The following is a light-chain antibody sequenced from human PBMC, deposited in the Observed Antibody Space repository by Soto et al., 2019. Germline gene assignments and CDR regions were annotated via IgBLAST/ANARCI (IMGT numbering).Light chain of an antibody. CDR1: SSNIGSNY. Sequence: QAVLTQPPPASGTPGQRVTISCSGSSSNIGSNYVYWYQQLPGTAPKLLIYRNNQRPSGVPDRFSGSKSGTSASLAISGLRSEDEADYYCAAWDDSLSVVFGTGTKVTVL. CDR3: AAWDDSLSVV. J-gene: IGLJ1*01. CDR2: RNN. V-gene: IGLV1-47*01.